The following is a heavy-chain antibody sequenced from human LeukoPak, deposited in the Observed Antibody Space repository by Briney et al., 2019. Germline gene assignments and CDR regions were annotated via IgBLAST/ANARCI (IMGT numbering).Heavy chain of an antibody. CDR2: ISAYNGNT. CDR3: ARGGEVTMVRGVILGASAIDY. CDR1: GYTFTSYG. Sequence: ASVKVSCKASGYTFTSYGISWVRQAPGQGLEWMGWISAYNGNTNYAQKLQGRVTMTTDTSTSTAYMELRSLRSDDTAVYYCARGGEVTMVRGVILGASAIDYWGQGTLVTVSS. D-gene: IGHD3-10*01. J-gene: IGHJ4*02. V-gene: IGHV1-18*01.